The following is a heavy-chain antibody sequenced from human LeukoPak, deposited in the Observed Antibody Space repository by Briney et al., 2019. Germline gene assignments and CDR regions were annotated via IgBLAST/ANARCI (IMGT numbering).Heavy chain of an antibody. CDR2: INSDGSST. CDR1: GFTFSSYW. D-gene: IGHD5-18*01. J-gene: IGHJ4*02. Sequence: GGSLRLSCAASGFTFSSYWMHWVRQAPGKGLVWVSRINSDGSSTSYADSVKGRFTISRDNAKNTLYLQMNSLRAEDTAVYYCTSWSSYGENFDYWGQGTLVTVSS. V-gene: IGHV3-74*01. CDR3: TSWSSYGENFDY.